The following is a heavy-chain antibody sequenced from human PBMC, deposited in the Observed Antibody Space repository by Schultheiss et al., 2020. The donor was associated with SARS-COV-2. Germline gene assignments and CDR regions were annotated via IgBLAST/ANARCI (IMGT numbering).Heavy chain of an antibody. J-gene: IGHJ3*02. CDR1: GGSISSYY. CDR3: ARPGRTISIFGVVTNDAFHI. CDR2: IYYSGST. D-gene: IGHD3-3*01. V-gene: IGHV4-59*12. Sequence: SETLSLTCTVSGGSISSYYWSWIRQPPGKGLEWIGYIYYSGSTNYNPSLKSRVTISVDTSKNQFSLKLSSVTAADTALYYCARPGRTISIFGVVTNDAFHIWGQGTMVTVSS.